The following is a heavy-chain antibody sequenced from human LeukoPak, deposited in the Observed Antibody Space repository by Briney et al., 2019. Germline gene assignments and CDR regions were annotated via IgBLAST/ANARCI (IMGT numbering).Heavy chain of an antibody. CDR1: GFTLSNYW. J-gene: IGHJ2*01. CDR2: INNDGNLKTDGRDT. D-gene: IGHD7-27*01. CDR3: ARDGDTDTHDWYFDP. V-gene: IGHV3-74*01. Sequence: QPGGSLRLSCAASGFTLSNYWMIHWVRQVPGKGLQWVSRINNDGNLKTDGRDTGYADSVKGRFTISTDNAKNTLYLQMNSLRAEDTAVYYCARDGDTDTHDWYFDPWGRGTQVTVSS.